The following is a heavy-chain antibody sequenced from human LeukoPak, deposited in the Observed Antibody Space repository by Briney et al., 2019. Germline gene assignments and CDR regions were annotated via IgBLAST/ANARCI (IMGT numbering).Heavy chain of an antibody. J-gene: IGHJ4*02. V-gene: IGHV1-18*01. D-gene: IGHD4-11*01. CDR3: ARVDYRAHYFDY. CDR2: INVYNGNT. Sequence: ASVKVSCKASGYTFTTSGINWVRQAPGQGLEWMGCINVYNGNTNYAQKFQGRITMTRDTSTGTAYMELRSLKSDDTAVYYCARVDYRAHYFDYWGQGTLVTVSS. CDR1: GYTFTTSG.